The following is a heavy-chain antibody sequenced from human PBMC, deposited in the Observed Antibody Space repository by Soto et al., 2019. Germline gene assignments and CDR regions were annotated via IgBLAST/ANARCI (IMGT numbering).Heavy chain of an antibody. D-gene: IGHD3-9*01. CDR2: INPNSGGT. J-gene: IGHJ3*02. CDR3: ARVSILRYFDWNLGPHDAFDI. Sequence: ASVKVSCKASGYTFTGYYMHWVRQAPGQGLEWMGWINPNSGGTNYAQKFQGRVTMTRDTSISTAYMELSRLRSDDTAVYYCARVSILRYFDWNLGPHDAFDIWGQGTMVTVSS. V-gene: IGHV1-2*02. CDR1: GYTFTGYY.